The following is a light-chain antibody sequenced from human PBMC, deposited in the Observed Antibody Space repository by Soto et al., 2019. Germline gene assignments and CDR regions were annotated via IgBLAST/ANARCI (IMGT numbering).Light chain of an antibody. CDR1: QSISNS. CDR3: QQYNGYWT. J-gene: IGKJ1*01. CDR2: EAS. V-gene: IGKV1-5*03. Sequence: DIQMTQSPSTLSASVGDRVTLTCRASQSISNSLAWYQQKPGKAPKLLIDEASSLKSGVPSRFSGSGSGTEYTLTISSLQPDDFATYYCQQYNGYWTFGQGTKVEIK.